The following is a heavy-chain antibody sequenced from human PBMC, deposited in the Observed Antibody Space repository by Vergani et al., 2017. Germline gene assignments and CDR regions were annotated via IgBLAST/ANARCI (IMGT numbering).Heavy chain of an antibody. J-gene: IGHJ5*02. CDR3: ARTLSRGYSYGREYSFDP. D-gene: IGHD5-18*01. Sequence: QVTLKESGPVLVKPTETLTLTCTVSGFSLSNARMGVSWIRQPPGKALEWLAHIFSNDEKSYSTSLKSRLTISKDTSKSQVVLTMTNMDPVDTATYYCARTLSRGYSYGREYSFDPWGQGTLVTVSS. CDR1: GFSLSNARMG. V-gene: IGHV2-26*01. CDR2: IFSNDEK.